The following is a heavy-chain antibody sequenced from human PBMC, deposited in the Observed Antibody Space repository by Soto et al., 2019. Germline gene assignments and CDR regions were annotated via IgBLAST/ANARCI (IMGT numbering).Heavy chain of an antibody. CDR1: GFTFSTYS. CDR3: ARAYYDFWSSYLDY. Sequence: PGGSLRLSCAASGFTFSTYSMNWVRQAPGKGLEWVSYISSSSGTIYYADSVKGRFTISRDNAKNSLYLQMNSLRDEDAAVYYCARAYYDFWSSYLDYWGQGILVTVSS. V-gene: IGHV3-48*02. J-gene: IGHJ4*02. CDR2: ISSSSGTI. D-gene: IGHD3-3*01.